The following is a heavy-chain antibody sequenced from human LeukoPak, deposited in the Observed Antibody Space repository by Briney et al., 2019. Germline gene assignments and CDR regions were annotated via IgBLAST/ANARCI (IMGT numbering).Heavy chain of an antibody. CDR3: AKEPREWELPDS. J-gene: IGHJ4*02. V-gene: IGHV3-30*02. D-gene: IGHD1-26*01. CDR2: MRYDGSNQ. CDR1: GFTFSSYG. Sequence: GGSLRLSCGASGFTFSSYGMRWVRQPPGKGLEWVAFMRYDGSNQYYTDSVKGRFTISRDNSKNTLYLQMNSLRPEDTAVYYCAKEPREWELPDSWGQGTLVTVSS.